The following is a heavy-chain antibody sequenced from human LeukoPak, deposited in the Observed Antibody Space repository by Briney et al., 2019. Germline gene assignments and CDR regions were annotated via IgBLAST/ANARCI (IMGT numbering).Heavy chain of an antibody. D-gene: IGHD3-10*01. CDR2: IYTSGST. Sequence: SETLSLTCTVSGDSINKYFWSWLRQSPGKGLEWIGRIYTSGSTNYNPSLKSRVTMSVDTSKSQFSLKLSSVTAADTAVYYCARERVVSTYYYGSGSHGGFDYWGQGTLVTVSS. CDR1: GDSINKYF. CDR3: ARERVVSTYYYGSGSHGGFDY. V-gene: IGHV4-4*07. J-gene: IGHJ4*02.